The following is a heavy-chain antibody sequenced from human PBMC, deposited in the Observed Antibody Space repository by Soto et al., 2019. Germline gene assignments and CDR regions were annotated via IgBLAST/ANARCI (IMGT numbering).Heavy chain of an antibody. CDR1: GGSVNTDYW. V-gene: IGHV4-4*02. CDR3: AGGVDYRWVL. D-gene: IGHD3-16*02. CDR2: VHHSGNT. J-gene: IGHJ4*02. Sequence: QVQLQESGPGLVKPSGTLSLTCAVSGGSVNTDYWWSWVRQPTGKGLEWIGAVHHSGNTNYIQSHTTRHNMSGTHAGIQVSLERTTVAAADTAVYSDAGGVDYRWVLWGRGTLVTVSS.